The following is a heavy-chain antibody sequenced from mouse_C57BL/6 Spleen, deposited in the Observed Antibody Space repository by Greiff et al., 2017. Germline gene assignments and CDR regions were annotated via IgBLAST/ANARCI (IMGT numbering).Heavy chain of an antibody. J-gene: IGHJ4*01. D-gene: IGHD1-1*01. CDR1: GYTFTDHE. V-gene: IGHV1-15*01. CDR3: TDYYGSSPYYAMDY. Sequence: QVQLQQSGAELVRPGASVTLSCKASGYTFTDHEMHWVKQTPVHGLEWIGAIDPETGGTAYNQKFKGKAILTADKSSSTAYMELRSLTSEDSAVYYCTDYYGSSPYYAMDYWGQGTSVTVSS. CDR2: IDPETGGT.